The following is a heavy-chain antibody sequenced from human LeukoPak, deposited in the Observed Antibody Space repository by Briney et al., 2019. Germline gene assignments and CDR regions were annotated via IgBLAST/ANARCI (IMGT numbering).Heavy chain of an antibody. D-gene: IGHD6-13*01. Sequence: PSETLSLTCTVSGGSISSSSYYWGWIRQPPGKGLEWIGEIYHSGSTNYNPSLKSRVTISVDKSKNQFSLKLSSVTAADTAVYYCARTSGWGIAAAGNIDYWGQGTLVTVSS. CDR1: GGSISSSSYY. V-gene: IGHV4-39*07. CDR2: IYHSGST. J-gene: IGHJ4*02. CDR3: ARTSGWGIAAAGNIDY.